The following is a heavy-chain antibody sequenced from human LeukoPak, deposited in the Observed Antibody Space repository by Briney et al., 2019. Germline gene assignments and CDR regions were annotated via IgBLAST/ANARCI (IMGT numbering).Heavy chain of an antibody. J-gene: IGHJ4*02. CDR1: GGSISSSSYY. V-gene: IGHV4-39*07. D-gene: IGHD1-26*01. CDR2: IYHSGST. CDR3: ARALYSGSLTFFDY. Sequence: PSETLSLTCTVSGGSISSSSYYWGWIRQPPGKGLEWIGSIYHSGSTYYNPSLKSRVTISVDTSKNQFSLKLSSVTAADTAVYYCARALYSGSLTFFDYWGQGTLVTVSS.